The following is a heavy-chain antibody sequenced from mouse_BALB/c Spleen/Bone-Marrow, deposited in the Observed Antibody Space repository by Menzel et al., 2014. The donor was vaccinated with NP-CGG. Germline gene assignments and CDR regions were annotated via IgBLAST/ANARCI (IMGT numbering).Heavy chain of an antibody. J-gene: IGHJ2*01. Sequence: EVQLQQSGAELVRSGASVKSSCTASGFNIKDYYMHWVKQRPEQGLEWIGWIDPGNGDTEYAPKFQGKATMTADTSSNTPYLQLSSLTSEDTAVYYCNAEHGNYHYFDYWGQGTTLTVSS. V-gene: IGHV14-4*02. CDR1: GFNIKDYY. CDR2: IDPGNGDT. D-gene: IGHD6-1*01. CDR3: NAEHGNYHYFDY.